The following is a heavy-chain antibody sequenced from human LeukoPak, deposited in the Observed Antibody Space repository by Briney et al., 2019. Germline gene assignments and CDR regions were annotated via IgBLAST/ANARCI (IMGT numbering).Heavy chain of an antibody. V-gene: IGHV4-59*01. D-gene: IGHD2-15*01. CDR1: GGSFSGYY. CDR3: ARIHRDCSGGACYVLDN. CDR2: VYYSGST. Sequence: SETLSLTCVVSGGSFSGYYWGWIRQTPGRGLEWIGYVYYSGSTNYNPSFKSRITISVDTSRNQFSLQLSSVTAADTAVYYCARIHRDCSGGACYVLDNWGQGTLVAVSS. J-gene: IGHJ4*02.